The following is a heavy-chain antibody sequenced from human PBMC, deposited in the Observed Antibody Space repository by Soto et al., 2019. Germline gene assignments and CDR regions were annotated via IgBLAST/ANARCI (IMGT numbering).Heavy chain of an antibody. Sequence: QVQLQESGPGLVKPSETLSLTCTVSGDSVRNTNYYWSWIRQPPGKGLEWIGYIYYTGATNYNPSLKGRVTNSIGTAKNQVSLQLNSVTTADTAGEFFASKNIFAGHAFDFWGQGIMVTVSS. D-gene: IGHD3-9*01. CDR3: ASKNIFAGHAFDF. V-gene: IGHV4-61*01. CDR2: IYYTGAT. CDR1: GDSVRNTNYY. J-gene: IGHJ3*01.